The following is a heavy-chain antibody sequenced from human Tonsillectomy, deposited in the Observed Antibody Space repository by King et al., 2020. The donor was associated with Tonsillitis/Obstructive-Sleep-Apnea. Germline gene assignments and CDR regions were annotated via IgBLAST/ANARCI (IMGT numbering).Heavy chain of an antibody. CDR3: ARQDIVVVPAENWFDP. D-gene: IGHD2-2*01. V-gene: IGHV3-48*03. Sequence: VQLVESGGGLVQPGGSLRLSCAASGFTFSSYEMNWVRQAPGKGLEWVSYISSSGSTIYYADSVKGRFTISRDNAKNSLYLQMNSLRAEDTAVYYCARQDIVVVPAENWFDPWGQGTLVTVSS. CDR2: ISSSGSTI. CDR1: GFTFSSYE. J-gene: IGHJ5*02.